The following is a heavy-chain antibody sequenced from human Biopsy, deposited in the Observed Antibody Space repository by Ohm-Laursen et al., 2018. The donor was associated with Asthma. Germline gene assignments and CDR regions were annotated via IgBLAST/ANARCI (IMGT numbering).Heavy chain of an antibody. V-gene: IGHV3-30*18. CDR2: VSYDGGVA. CDR3: AKASCYYFSCDLDV. CDR1: GFVFRSHA. Sequence: SLRLSCSASGFVFRSHAMHWVRQAPGKGLEWVAVVSYDGGVAHYADSMKGRFTISRDNAKSTLYLQMNRLRTDDTAVLYCAKASCYYFSCDLDVWGQGTTVIVSS. J-gene: IGHJ6*02.